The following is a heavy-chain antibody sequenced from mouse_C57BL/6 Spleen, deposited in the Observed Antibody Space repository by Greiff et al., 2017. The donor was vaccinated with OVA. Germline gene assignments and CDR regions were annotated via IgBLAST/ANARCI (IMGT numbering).Heavy chain of an antibody. CDR2: ISGGGGNT. Sequence: DVKLVESGGGLVKPGGSLKLSCAASGFTFSSYTMSWVRQTPEKRLEWVATISGGGGNTYYPDSVKGRFTISRDNAKNTLYLQMSSLRSEDTALYYCARRGESCAYWGQGTLVTVSA. V-gene: IGHV5-9*01. CDR3: ARRGESCAY. J-gene: IGHJ3*01. CDR1: GFTFSSYT.